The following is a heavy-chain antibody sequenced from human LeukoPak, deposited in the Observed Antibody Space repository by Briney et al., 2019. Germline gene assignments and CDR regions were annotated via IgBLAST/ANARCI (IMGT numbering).Heavy chain of an antibody. V-gene: IGHV3-53*01. CDR3: ARDASSSWFFDY. CDR1: GFTVSSNY. J-gene: IGHJ4*02. D-gene: IGHD6-13*01. CDR2: IYSGGST. Sequence: GGSLRLSWAASGFTVSSNYMSWVRQAPGKGLEWVSVIYSGGSTYYADSVKGRFTISRDNSKNTLYLQMNSLRAEDTAVYYCARDASSSWFFDYWGQGTLVTVSS.